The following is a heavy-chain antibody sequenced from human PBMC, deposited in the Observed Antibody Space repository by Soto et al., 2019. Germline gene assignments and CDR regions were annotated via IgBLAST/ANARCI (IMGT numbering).Heavy chain of an antibody. D-gene: IGHD5-12*01. CDR1: GYTFINYH. V-gene: IGHV1-18*01. J-gene: IGHJ4*02. Sequence: QVQLVQSGGEVKKPGASVTVSCRASGYTFINYHITWGRQAPGQGLEWMAWINTYNGMTDYAQGFQGRVTMTRDTSTRTAYMELKNLGSDDTAVYFCAKSPRGEMATDCGQGTLVTVSS. CDR3: AKSPRGEMATD. CDR2: INTYNGMT.